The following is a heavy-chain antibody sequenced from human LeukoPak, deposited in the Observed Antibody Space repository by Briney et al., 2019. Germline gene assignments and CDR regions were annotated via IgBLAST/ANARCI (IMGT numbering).Heavy chain of an antibody. V-gene: IGHV1-2*02. J-gene: IGHJ5*02. CDR2: INPNSGGT. CDR3: ARAPGGWELLGPNWFDP. CDR1: GYSFTGYY. D-gene: IGHD1-26*01. Sequence: ASVKVSCKASGYSFTGYYIHWVRQAPGQGLEWMGWINPNSGGTNYAQKFQGRVTMTRDTSTSTAYMELRSLRSDDTAVYYCARAPGGWELLGPNWFDPWGQGTLVTVSS.